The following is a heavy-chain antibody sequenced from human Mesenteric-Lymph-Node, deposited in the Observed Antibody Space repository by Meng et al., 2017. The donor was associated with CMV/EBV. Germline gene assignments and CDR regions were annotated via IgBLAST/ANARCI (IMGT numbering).Heavy chain of an antibody. J-gene: IGHJ6*02. Sequence: LSLTCAASGFTFSSYAMRWVRQAPGKGLEWVAVISYDGSNKYYADSVKGRFTISRDNSKNTLYLQMNSLRAEDTAVYYCARDPIAAAGKYYYGMDVWGQGTTVTVSS. D-gene: IGHD6-13*01. V-gene: IGHV3-30-3*01. CDR3: ARDPIAAAGKYYYGMDV. CDR1: GFTFSSYA. CDR2: ISYDGSNK.